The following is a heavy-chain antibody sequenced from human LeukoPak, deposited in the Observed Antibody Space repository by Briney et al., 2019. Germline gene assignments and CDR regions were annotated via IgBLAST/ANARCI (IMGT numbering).Heavy chain of an antibody. D-gene: IGHD3-3*01. CDR1: GGSISSYY. CDR3: ASRSSIWSGYQDPLYYFDS. Sequence: SETLSLTCTVPGGSISSYYWSWIRQPPGKRLEWIGHFYYSGSTNYNPSLKCRVTISVDTSKNQFSLKLSSVTAADTAVYYCASRSSIWSGYQDPLYYFDSWGQGTLVTVSS. J-gene: IGHJ4*02. V-gene: IGHV4-59*01. CDR2: FYYSGST.